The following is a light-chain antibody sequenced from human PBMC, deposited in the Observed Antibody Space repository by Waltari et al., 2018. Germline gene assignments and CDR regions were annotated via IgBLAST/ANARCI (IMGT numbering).Light chain of an antibody. V-gene: IGLV3-1*01. J-gene: IGLJ3*02. Sequence: YDLTQSPSLSVSLGQTASITCSADQLGQKYVSWYQLRPGQSPLLVIYDDSRRPSGIPARFSGSNSGNTATLTITGTQSMDEADYYCQAWDGVAVVFGGGTQLTVL. CDR2: DDS. CDR3: QAWDGVAVV. CDR1: QLGQKY.